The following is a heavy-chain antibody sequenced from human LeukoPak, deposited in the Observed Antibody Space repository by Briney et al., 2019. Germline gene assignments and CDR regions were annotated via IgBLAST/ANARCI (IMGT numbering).Heavy chain of an antibody. CDR3: ARIRDGYNDAYDI. V-gene: IGHV1-46*01. CDR2: INPSDGST. J-gene: IGHJ3*02. CDR1: GYTFTRYY. Sequence: ASVKVSCKASGYTFTRYYIHWVRQAPGQGLEWMGIINPSDGSTRDAQKFQGRVTMTTDTATSTVYMDLSSPRSEDTAVYYCARIRDGYNDAYDIWGQGTMVTVSS. D-gene: IGHD5-24*01.